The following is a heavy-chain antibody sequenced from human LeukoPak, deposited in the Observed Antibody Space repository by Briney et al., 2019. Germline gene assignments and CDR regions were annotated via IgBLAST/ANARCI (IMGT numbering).Heavy chain of an antibody. J-gene: IGHJ6*03. Sequence: SETLSLTCPVSGGSISSYYWSWIRQPPGKGLEWIGYIYYSGSTNYNPSLKSRVTISVDTSKNQFSLKLSSVTAADTAVYYCARTTEAHSWRTRYYDYYMDVWGKGTTVTVSS. CDR2: IYYSGST. CDR1: GGSISSYY. V-gene: IGHV4-59*01. CDR3: ARTTEAHSWRTRYYDYYMDV. D-gene: IGHD6-13*01.